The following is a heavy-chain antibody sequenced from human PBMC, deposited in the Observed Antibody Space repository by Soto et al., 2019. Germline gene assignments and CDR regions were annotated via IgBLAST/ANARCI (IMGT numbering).Heavy chain of an antibody. CDR2: IYSGGST. D-gene: IGHD5-12*01. CDR1: GFSVTANY. J-gene: IGHJ4*01. CDR3: HGYGY. Sequence: EVQAVESGGGLSQPGWSLRLSCEVSGFSVTANYMSWVRQAPGKGLEWVSVIYSGGSTYYIASVKGRFSISRDMSNTTLSLQMNSLRAEATDVYYCHGYGYWGNGTLVTVSA. V-gene: IGHV3-53*01.